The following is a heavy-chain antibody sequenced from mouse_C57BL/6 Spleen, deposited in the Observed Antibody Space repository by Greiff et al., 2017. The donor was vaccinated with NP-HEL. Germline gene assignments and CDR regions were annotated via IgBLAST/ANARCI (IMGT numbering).Heavy chain of an antibody. Sequence: QVQLQQSGAELVRPGTSVKMSCKASGYTFTNYWIGWAKQRPGHGLEWIGDIYPGGGYTNYNEKFKGKATLTADKSSSTAYMQFSSLTSEDSAIYYCALSTMVTTGAMDYWGQGTSVTVSS. CDR2: IYPGGGYT. V-gene: IGHV1-63*01. J-gene: IGHJ4*01. CDR3: ALSTMVTTGAMDY. CDR1: GYTFTNYW. D-gene: IGHD2-2*01.